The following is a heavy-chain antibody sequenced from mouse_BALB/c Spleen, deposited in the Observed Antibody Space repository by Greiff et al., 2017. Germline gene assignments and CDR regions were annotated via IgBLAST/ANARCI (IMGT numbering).Heavy chain of an antibody. V-gene: IGHV5-6-3*01. CDR2: INSNGGST. D-gene: IGHD1-2*01. J-gene: IGHJ3*01. Sequence: EVNVVESGGGLVQPGGSLKLSCAASGFTFSSYGMSWVRQTPDKRLELVATINSNGGSTYYPDSVKGRFTISRDNAKNTLYLQMSSLKSEDTAMYYCARALITTATWFAYWGQGTLVTVSA. CDR3: ARALITTATWFAY. CDR1: GFTFSSYG.